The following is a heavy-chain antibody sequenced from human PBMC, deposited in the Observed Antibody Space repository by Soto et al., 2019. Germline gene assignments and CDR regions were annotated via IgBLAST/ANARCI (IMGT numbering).Heavy chain of an antibody. CDR2: ISAYNGNT. V-gene: IGHV1-18*01. J-gene: IGHJ6*04. CDR3: ARDPNRRSSGCIDV. D-gene: IGHD6-6*01. CDR1: GYTFTSYG. Sequence: GASVKVSCKASGYTFTSYGISWVRQAPGQGLEWMGWISAYNGNTNYAQKLQGRVTMTTDTSTSTAYMELRSLRSDDTAVYYCARDPNRRSSGCIDVWGKGIMVIGSS.